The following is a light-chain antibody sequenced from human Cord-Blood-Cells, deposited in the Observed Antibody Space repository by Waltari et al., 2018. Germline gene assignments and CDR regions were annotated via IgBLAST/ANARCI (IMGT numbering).Light chain of an antibody. J-gene: IGKJ3*01. Sequence: DIQMTQSPSSLPASVRERFPITCRASQSISSYLNWYQQKPGKAPKLLIYAASSLQSGVPSRFSGSGSGTDFTLTISSLQPEDFATYYCQQSYSTLFTFGPGTKVDIK. V-gene: IGKV1-39*01. CDR2: AAS. CDR3: QQSYSTLFT. CDR1: QSISSY.